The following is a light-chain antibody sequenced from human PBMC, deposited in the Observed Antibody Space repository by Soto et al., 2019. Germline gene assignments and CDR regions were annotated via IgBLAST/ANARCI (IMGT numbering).Light chain of an antibody. V-gene: IGLV2-14*01. CDR2: EVS. Sequence: QSALTQPASVSGSPGQSITISCTGTSSDVGGYNYVSWYQQHPGKAPKLLIYEVSNRPSGVSNRFSGSKSANTASLPISGLQAEDEADYYCSSYASSSTLEVFGTGTKVTVL. J-gene: IGLJ1*01. CDR3: SSYASSSTLEV. CDR1: SSDVGGYNY.